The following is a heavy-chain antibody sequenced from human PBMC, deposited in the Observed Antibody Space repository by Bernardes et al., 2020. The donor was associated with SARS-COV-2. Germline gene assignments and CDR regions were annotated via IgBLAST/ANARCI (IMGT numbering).Heavy chain of an antibody. CDR3: ARDNLRRGDY. J-gene: IGHJ4*02. V-gene: IGHV3-7*03. CDR2: IKRDGSEK. Sequence: GWSLSLSCAASGFTFSNYWMSWVRQAPGKGLEWVANIKRDGSEKYYVDSVKGRFTISRDNAKNSVYLQMNSLRAEDTAVYYCARDNLRRGDYWGQGTLVTVSS. CDR1: GFTFSNYW. D-gene: IGHD4-17*01.